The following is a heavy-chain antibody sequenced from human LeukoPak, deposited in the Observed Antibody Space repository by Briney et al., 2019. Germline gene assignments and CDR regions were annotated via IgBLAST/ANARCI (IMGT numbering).Heavy chain of an antibody. J-gene: IGHJ5*02. D-gene: IGHD3-22*01. CDR1: GGSISSSNW. Sequence: PSETLSLTCAVSGGSISSSNWWSWVRQPPGKGLEGIGEIYHSGSTNYNPSLKSRVTISVDKSKNQFSLKLSSVTAADTAVYYCARGDYDSSGYYSPYNWFDPWGQGTLVTVSS. CDR3: ARGDYDSSGYYSPYNWFDP. CDR2: IYHSGST. V-gene: IGHV4-4*02.